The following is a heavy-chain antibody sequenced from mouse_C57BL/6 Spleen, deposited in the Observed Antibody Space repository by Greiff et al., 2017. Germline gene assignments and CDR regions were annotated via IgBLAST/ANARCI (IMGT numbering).Heavy chain of an antibody. D-gene: IGHD1-1*01. Sequence: VKLQESGAELVRPGTSVKLSCKASGYTFTSYWMHWVKQRPGQGLEWIGVIDPSDSYTNYNQKFKGKATLTVDTSSSTAYMQLSSLTSEDSAVYYCARDGSSLDAMDYWGQGTSVTVSS. V-gene: IGHV1-59*01. J-gene: IGHJ4*01. CDR3: ARDGSSLDAMDY. CDR2: IDPSDSYT. CDR1: GYTFTSYW.